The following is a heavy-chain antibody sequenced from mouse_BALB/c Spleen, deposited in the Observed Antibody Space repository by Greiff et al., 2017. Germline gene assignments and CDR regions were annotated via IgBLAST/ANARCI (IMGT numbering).Heavy chain of an antibody. V-gene: IGHV2-6-7*01. CDR3: ARNSGYYGSSPLDY. Sequence: VQVVESGPGLVAPSQSLSITCTVSGFSLTGYGVNWVRQPPGKGLEWLGMIWGDGSTDYNSALKSRLSISKDNSKSQVFFKMNSLQADDTAIYYCARNSGYYGSSPLDYWGQGTTLTVSS. CDR1: GFSLTGYG. CDR2: IWGDGST. J-gene: IGHJ2*01. D-gene: IGHD1-1*01.